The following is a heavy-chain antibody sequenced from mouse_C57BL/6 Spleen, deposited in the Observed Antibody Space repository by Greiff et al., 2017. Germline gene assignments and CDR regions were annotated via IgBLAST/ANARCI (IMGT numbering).Heavy chain of an antibody. CDR2: IDPENGDT. V-gene: IGHV14-4*01. CDR3: TRSSYQYYAMDY. Sequence: VQLQQSGAELVRPGASVKLSCTASGFNIKDDYMHWVKQRPEQGLEWIGWIDPENGDTEYASKFQGKATITADTSSNTAYLQLSSLTSEDTAVDYCTRSSYQYYAMDYWGQGTSLTVSS. CDR1: GFNIKDDY. J-gene: IGHJ4*01. D-gene: IGHD1-1*01.